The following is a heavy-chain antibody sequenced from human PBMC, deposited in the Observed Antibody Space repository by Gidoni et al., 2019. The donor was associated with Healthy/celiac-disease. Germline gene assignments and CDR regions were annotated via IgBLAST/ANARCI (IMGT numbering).Heavy chain of an antibody. D-gene: IGHD3-3*01. V-gene: IGHV3-30-3*01. J-gene: IGHJ6*02. CDR1: GFTFSSYA. CDR3: AKDLLRFLEWTDYYYYYGMDV. CDR2: ISYDGSNK. Sequence: QVQLVESGGGVVQPGRSLRLSCAASGFTFSSYAMHWVRQAPGKGLEWVAVISYDGSNKYYADSVKGRFTISRDNSKNTLYLQMNSLRAEDTAVYYCAKDLLRFLEWTDYYYYYGMDVWGQGTTVTVSS.